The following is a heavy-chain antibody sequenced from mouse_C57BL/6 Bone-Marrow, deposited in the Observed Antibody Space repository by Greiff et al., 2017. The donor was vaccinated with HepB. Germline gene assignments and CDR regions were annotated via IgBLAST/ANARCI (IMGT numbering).Heavy chain of an antibody. J-gene: IGHJ1*03. CDR3: ATAYGSSPYWYFDV. Sequence: QVQLKESGPGLVQPSQSLSITCTVSGFSLTSYGVHWVRQSPGKGLEWLGVIWRGGSTDYNAAFMSRLSITKDNSKSQVFFKMNSLQADDTAIYYCATAYGSSPYWYFDVWGTGTTVTVSS. CDR2: IWRGGST. V-gene: IGHV2-5*01. D-gene: IGHD1-1*01. CDR1: GFSLTSYG.